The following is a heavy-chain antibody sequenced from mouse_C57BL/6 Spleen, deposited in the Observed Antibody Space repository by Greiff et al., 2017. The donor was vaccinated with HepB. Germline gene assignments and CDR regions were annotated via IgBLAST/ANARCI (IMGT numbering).Heavy chain of an antibody. Sequence: VQLVESGPGLVAPSQSLSITCTVSGFSLTSYAISWVRQPPGKGLEWLGVIWTGGGTNYNSAPKSRLSISKDNSKSQVFLKMNSLQTDDTARYYCARTHYGSSYYFGCWGQGPTLTVSS. J-gene: IGHJ2*01. CDR3: ARTHYGSSYYFGC. V-gene: IGHV2-9-1*01. CDR2: IWTGGGT. CDR1: GFSLTSYA. D-gene: IGHD1-1*01.